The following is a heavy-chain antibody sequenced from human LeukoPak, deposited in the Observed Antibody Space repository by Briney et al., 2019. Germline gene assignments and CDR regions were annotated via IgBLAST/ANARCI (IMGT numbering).Heavy chain of an antibody. J-gene: IGHJ3*02. V-gene: IGHV4-61*02. Sequence: SSETLSLTCTVSGGSISSGSYYWSWIRQPAGKGLEWIGRIYTSGSTNYNPSLKSRVTISVDTSKNQFSLKLSSVTAADTAVYYCAREADFWSGYDAFDIWGQGTMVTVSS. D-gene: IGHD3-3*01. CDR3: AREADFWSGYDAFDI. CDR2: IYTSGST. CDR1: GGSISSGSYY.